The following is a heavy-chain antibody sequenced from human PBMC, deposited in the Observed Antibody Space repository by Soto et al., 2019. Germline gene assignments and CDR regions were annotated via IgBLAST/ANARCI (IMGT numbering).Heavy chain of an antibody. J-gene: IGHJ4*02. CDR1: GVSISSGGYY. D-gene: IGHD2-15*01. CDR3: ARDFVLAAAGVYLGY. CDR2: IYYSGST. V-gene: IGHV4-31*03. Sequence: PSETLSLTCTVSGVSISSGGYYWSWIRQHPGKGLEWIGYIYYSGSTYYSPSLKSRVTISVDTSKNQFSLKLSSVTAADTAVYYCARDFVLAAAGVYLGYWGQGTLVTVSS.